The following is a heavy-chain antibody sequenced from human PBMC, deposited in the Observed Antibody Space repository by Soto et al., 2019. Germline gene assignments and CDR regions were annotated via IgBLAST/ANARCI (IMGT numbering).Heavy chain of an antibody. D-gene: IGHD6-6*01. J-gene: IGHJ4*02. V-gene: IGHV1-69*04. Sequence: SVKVSCKASGGTFSSYTISWVRQAPGQGLEWMGRIIPILGIANYAQKFQGRVTITADKSTSTAYMELSSLRSEDTAGYYCARDVRLYSSSSLGPFRYWGQGTLVTVSS. CDR1: GGTFSSYT. CDR2: IIPILGIA. CDR3: ARDVRLYSSSSLGPFRY.